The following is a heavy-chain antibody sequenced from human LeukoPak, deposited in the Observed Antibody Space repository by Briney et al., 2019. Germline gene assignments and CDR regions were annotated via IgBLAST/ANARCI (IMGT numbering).Heavy chain of an antibody. CDR1: GVSMSAFS. CDR2: VNTKGET. J-gene: IGHJ4*02. CDR3: ATSNDAKIAPFDH. V-gene: IGHV4-4*09. D-gene: IGHD2-8*01. Sequence: KASETLSLTCTVSGVSMSAFSWSWVGQSPGKERRGIGCVNTKGETNYNPSLKSRVITSVDTSKSQFSLRLTSVTAADTAVYYCATSNDAKIAPFDHWGQGALVTVSS.